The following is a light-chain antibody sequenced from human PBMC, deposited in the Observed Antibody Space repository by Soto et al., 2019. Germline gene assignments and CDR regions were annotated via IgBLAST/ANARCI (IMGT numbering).Light chain of an antibody. CDR2: AVD. J-gene: IGLJ1*01. Sequence: QSALTQPPSGSGSPGQSVTISCTGTSNDVGDYDYVSWYQQHPGKAPRLIIYAVDKRPSGVPDRFYGSKSGNTASLTVSGLQADDEADYYCSSYGGSNTKVFGSGTKVTVL. CDR3: SSYGGSNTKV. V-gene: IGLV2-8*01. CDR1: SNDVGDYDY.